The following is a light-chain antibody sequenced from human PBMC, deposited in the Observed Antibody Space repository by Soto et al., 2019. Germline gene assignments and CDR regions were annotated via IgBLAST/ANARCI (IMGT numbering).Light chain of an antibody. CDR1: QRLVYRDGNTY. J-gene: IGKJ2*04. Sequence: VVLTQSPLSLPVTLGQPASISCRSSQRLVYRDGNTYLNWFQQRPGQSPRRLIYKVSDRDSGVADRFCGSGSGTEFTLKISRVEAADVGVYYCMQSTHRHPCSFGQETKREIK. CDR3: MQSTHRHPCS. CDR2: KVS. V-gene: IGKV2-30*01.